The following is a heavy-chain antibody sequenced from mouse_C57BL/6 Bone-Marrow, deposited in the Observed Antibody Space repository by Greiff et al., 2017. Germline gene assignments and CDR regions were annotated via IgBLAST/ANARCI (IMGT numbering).Heavy chain of an antibody. CDR2: IDPENGDT. Sequence: EVQLQQSGAELVRPGASVKLSCTASGFNIKDDYMHWVKQRPEQGLEWIGWIDPENGDTEYASKFQGKATITADTSSNTAYLQLSSLTSEDTAVYYCTTIYYDNYWCAYWGQGTLVTVSA. CDR1: GFNIKDDY. CDR3: TTIYYDNYWCAY. V-gene: IGHV14-4*01. J-gene: IGHJ3*01. D-gene: IGHD2-1*01.